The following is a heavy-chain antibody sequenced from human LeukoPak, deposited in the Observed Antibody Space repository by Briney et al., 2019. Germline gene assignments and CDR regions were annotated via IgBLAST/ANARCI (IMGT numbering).Heavy chain of an antibody. CDR1: GFTFSSYA. D-gene: IGHD2-8*01. CDR3: AKWARYCTNGVCYYFDY. CDR2: IRGSGGST. Sequence: PGGSLRLSCAASGFTFSSYAMSWVRQAPGKGLEWVSAIRGSGGSTYYADSVKGRFTISRDNSKNTLYLQMNSLRAEDTAVYYCAKWARYCTNGVCYYFDYWGQGTLVTVSS. J-gene: IGHJ4*02. V-gene: IGHV3-23*01.